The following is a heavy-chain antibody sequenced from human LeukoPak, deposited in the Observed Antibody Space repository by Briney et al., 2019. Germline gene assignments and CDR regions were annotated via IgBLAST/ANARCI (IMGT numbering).Heavy chain of an antibody. J-gene: IGHJ4*02. CDR1: GYTFTRYG. Sequence: ASVKVSCKASGYTFTRYGITWVRQAPGQGLEWMGWISAYNGDTKYAQKLQGRVTMTTDTSTSTAYMELRSLRSDDTAVYYCARDPSDSSGWYIFFDFWGQGTLVAVSS. CDR2: ISAYNGDT. D-gene: IGHD6-19*01. V-gene: IGHV1-18*01. CDR3: ARDPSDSSGWYIFFDF.